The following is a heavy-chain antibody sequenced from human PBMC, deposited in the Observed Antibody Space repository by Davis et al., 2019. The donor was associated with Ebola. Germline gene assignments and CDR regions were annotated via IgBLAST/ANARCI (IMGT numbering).Heavy chain of an antibody. CDR1: GFTFSGSA. CDR3: ARGGFLEWLLVYYGMDV. J-gene: IGHJ6*02. CDR2: INSDGSST. V-gene: IGHV3-74*01. D-gene: IGHD3-3*01. Sequence: HTGGSLRLSCAASGFTFSGSAMHWVRQAPGKGLVWVSRINSDGSSTSYADSVKGRFTISRDNAKNTLYLQMNSLRAEDTAVYYCARGGFLEWLLVYYGMDVWGQGTTVTVSS.